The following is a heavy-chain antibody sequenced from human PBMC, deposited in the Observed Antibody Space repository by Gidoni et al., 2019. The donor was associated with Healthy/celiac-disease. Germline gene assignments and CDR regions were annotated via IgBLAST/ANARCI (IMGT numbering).Heavy chain of an antibody. D-gene: IGHD3-3*01. Sequence: QVQLVESGGGVVQPGRSLRLSCAAAGFTFSSYAMLWVRQAPGKGLEWVAVISYDGSNKYYADSVKGRFTISRDNSKNTLYLQMNSLRAEDTAVYYCARDHQPPYYDFWSGYYSYYGMDVWGQGTTVTVSS. CDR1: GFTFSSYA. CDR3: ARDHQPPYYDFWSGYYSYYGMDV. J-gene: IGHJ6*02. V-gene: IGHV3-30*01. CDR2: ISYDGSNK.